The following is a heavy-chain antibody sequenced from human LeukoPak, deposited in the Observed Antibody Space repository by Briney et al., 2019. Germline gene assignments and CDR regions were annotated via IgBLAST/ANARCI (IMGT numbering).Heavy chain of an antibody. D-gene: IGHD5-12*01. J-gene: IGHJ4*02. CDR2: IKQDGSEE. CDR1: GFTFSSYW. CDR3: TRYSPARYSGYDWVY. Sequence: GGSLRLSCAASGFTFSSYWMSWVRQAPGKGLEWLANIKQDGSEEYYVDSVKGRFTISRDNAKNLVYLQMNSLRTEDTAVYFCTRYSPARYSGYDWVYWWERTPVTVSS. V-gene: IGHV3-7*01.